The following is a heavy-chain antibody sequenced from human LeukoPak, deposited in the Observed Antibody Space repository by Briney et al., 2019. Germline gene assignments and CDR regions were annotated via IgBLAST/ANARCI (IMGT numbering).Heavy chain of an antibody. J-gene: IGHJ4*02. V-gene: IGHV4-4*07. CDR3: ARDRKYCSSISRYYYFDY. Sequence: SETLSLTCTVSGGSISSYSWSWIRQPAGKGLEWIGRIYTSGSTNYNPSLKSRVTMSLDTPKNQFSLKLSSVAAADTAVYYCARDRKYCSSISRYYYFDYWGQGTLVTVSS. D-gene: IGHD2-2*01. CDR2: IYTSGST. CDR1: GGSISSYS.